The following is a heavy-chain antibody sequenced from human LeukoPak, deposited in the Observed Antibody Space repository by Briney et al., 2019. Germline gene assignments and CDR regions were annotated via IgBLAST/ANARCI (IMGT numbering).Heavy chain of an antibody. Sequence: PGGSLRLSCAASGFTFSSYAMSWVRQAPGKGLEWVSAISGSGGSTYYADSVKGRFTISRDNAKNSLYLQMNSLRAEDTAVYYCAREVAGGFDYWGQGTLVTVSS. J-gene: IGHJ4*02. CDR3: AREVAGGFDY. V-gene: IGHV3-23*01. CDR2: ISGSGGST. CDR1: GFTFSSYA. D-gene: IGHD3-16*01.